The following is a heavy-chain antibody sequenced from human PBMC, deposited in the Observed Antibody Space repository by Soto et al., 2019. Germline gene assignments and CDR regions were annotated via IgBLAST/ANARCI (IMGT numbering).Heavy chain of an antibody. V-gene: IGHV1-58*02. Sequence: SVKVSCKASGFTFTSSAMQWVRQARGQRHEWIGWIVVGSGNTNYAQKFQERVTITRDMSTSTAYMELSSLRSEDTAVYYCAAYIPDIVVVPAARGAFDIWGQGTMVTVSS. CDR2: IVVGSGNT. J-gene: IGHJ3*02. CDR1: GFTFTSSA. CDR3: AAYIPDIVVVPAARGAFDI. D-gene: IGHD2-2*01.